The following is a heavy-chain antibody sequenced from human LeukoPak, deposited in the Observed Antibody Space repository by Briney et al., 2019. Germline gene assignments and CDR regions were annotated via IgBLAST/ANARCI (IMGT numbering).Heavy chain of an antibody. Sequence: SETLSLTCTVSGGSISNYYWSWIRQPPGKGLEWIGYISYSGSTISNPSLKSRVTISVDTSKNQFSLKLTSVTAADTALYYCVRTKLYCSGGSCYSSLDYWGQGTLVTVSS. V-gene: IGHV4-59*01. CDR2: ISYSGST. D-gene: IGHD2-15*01. CDR3: VRTKLYCSGGSCYSSLDY. J-gene: IGHJ4*02. CDR1: GGSISNYY.